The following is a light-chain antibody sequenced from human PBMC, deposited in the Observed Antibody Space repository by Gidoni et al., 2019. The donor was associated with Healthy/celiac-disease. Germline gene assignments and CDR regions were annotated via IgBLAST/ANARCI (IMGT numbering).Light chain of an antibody. Sequence: EIVLTQSPGTLSLSPGERATLSCRASQSVSSSYLAWYQQKPGQAPRLLIHGASSRATGIPDRFSGSGSGTDFTLTISRLEPEDVAVYYCQQYGSSITFGQGTRLEIK. CDR1: QSVSSSY. V-gene: IGKV3-20*01. CDR2: GAS. CDR3: QQYGSSIT. J-gene: IGKJ5*01.